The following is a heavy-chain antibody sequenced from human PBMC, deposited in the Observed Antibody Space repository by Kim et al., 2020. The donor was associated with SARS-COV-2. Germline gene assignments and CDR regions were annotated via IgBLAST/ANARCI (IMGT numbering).Heavy chain of an antibody. V-gene: IGHV3-48*03. Sequence: GGSLRLSCAASGFTFSSYEMNWVRQAPGKGLEWVSYISSSGSTIYYADSVKGRFTISRDNAKNSLYLQMNSLRAEDTAVYYCARDRGFSLQQPFDYWGQGTLVTVSS. CDR3: ARDRGFSLQQPFDY. D-gene: IGHD4-4*01. CDR1: GFTFSSYE. CDR2: ISSSGSTI. J-gene: IGHJ4*02.